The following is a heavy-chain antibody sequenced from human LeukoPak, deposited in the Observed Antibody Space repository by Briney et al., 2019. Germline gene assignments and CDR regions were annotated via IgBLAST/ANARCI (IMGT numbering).Heavy chain of an antibody. CDR2: ILISSCSL. V-gene: IGHV3-21*01. CDR3: ARASKYYYDSSGCALDY. Sequence: GGALRLSCVASRFTFSSYSMIWVRRAPGKGLEWGSSILISSCSLYYTESVKGRFHTPRDKAEHSLHVIVNSRKAEDTAVYYFARASKYYYDSSGCALDYWGRGTMVSVP. D-gene: IGHD3-22*01. CDR1: RFTFSSYS. J-gene: IGHJ4*02.